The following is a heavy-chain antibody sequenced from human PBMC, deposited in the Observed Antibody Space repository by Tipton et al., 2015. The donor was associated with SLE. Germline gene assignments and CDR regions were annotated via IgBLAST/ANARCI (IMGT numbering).Heavy chain of an antibody. CDR3: ARVIAAPPYGMDV. D-gene: IGHD6-13*01. V-gene: IGHV1-46*01. CDR1: GYTFTSYY. CDR2: INPSGGST. J-gene: IGHJ6*02. Sequence: QVQLVQSGVEVKKPGASVKVSCKASGYTFTSYYMHWVRQAPGQGLEWMGMINPSGGSTNYAQKFQGRVTMTRDTSTNTVYMDLNSLRGEDTAVYYCARVIAAPPYGMDVWGQGTTVTVSS.